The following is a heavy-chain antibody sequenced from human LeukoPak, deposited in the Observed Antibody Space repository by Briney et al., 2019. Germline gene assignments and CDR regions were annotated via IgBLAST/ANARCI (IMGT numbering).Heavy chain of an antibody. V-gene: IGHV1-2*06. CDR2: IYPNSGGT. CDR3: ARSLTYYYDSSGYYPPRY. D-gene: IGHD3-22*01. CDR1: GYTFTGYY. Sequence: ASVKVSCKASGYTFTGYYMHWVRQAPGQGLEWMGRIYPNSGGTNYAQKFQGRVTMTRDTSISTAYMELSRLRSDDTAVYYCARSLTYYYDSSGYYPPRYWGQGTLVTVSS. J-gene: IGHJ4*02.